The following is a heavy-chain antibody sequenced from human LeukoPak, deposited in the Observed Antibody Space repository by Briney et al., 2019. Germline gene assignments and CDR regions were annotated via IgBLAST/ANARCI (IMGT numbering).Heavy chain of an antibody. D-gene: IGHD5-12*01. CDR1: GYTFTAYY. CDR2: INPDSGGT. Sequence: ASVKVSCKASGYTFTAYYMHWVRQAPGQGLEWMGWINPDSGGTKYAQKFQDRVTMTRDTSINTAYMELSSLIYDDTAVYYCARGISGYDSWGQGTQVTVSS. J-gene: IGHJ4*02. V-gene: IGHV1-2*02. CDR3: ARGISGYDS.